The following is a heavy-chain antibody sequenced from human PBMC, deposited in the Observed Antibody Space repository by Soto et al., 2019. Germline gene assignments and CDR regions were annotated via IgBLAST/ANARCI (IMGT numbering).Heavy chain of an antibody. Sequence: GESLKISCKGSGYSFTSYWIGWVRQMPGKGLEWMGIIYPGDSDTRYSPSFQGQVTIPADKSISTAYLQWSSLKASDTAMYYCATAAAIGYYYYGMDVWGQGTTVTVSS. J-gene: IGHJ6*02. CDR2: IYPGDSDT. D-gene: IGHD2-2*02. CDR1: GYSFTSYW. V-gene: IGHV5-51*01. CDR3: ATAAAIGYYYYGMDV.